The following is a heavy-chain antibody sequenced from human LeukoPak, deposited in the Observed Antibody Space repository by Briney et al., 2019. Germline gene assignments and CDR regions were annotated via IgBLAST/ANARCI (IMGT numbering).Heavy chain of an antibody. V-gene: IGHV3-9*01. CDR2: ISWNSGSI. CDR3: AKGPYYDILTGYYDY. J-gene: IGHJ4*02. Sequence: GGSLRLSCAASGFTFDDYAMHWVRQAPGKGLEWVSGISWNSGSIGYADSVKGRFTISRDNAKNSLYLQMNSLRAEDTALYYCAKGPYYDILTGYYDYWGQGTLVTASS. D-gene: IGHD3-9*01. CDR1: GFTFDDYA.